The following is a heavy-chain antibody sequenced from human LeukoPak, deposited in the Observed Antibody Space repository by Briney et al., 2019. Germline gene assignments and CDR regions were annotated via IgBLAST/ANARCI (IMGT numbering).Heavy chain of an antibody. D-gene: IGHD2-15*01. V-gene: IGHV4-59*01. CDR3: ARDGSGIPYYYYGMDV. CDR2: IYYSGST. Sequence: SETLSLTCTVSGGSISSYYWSWTRQPPGKGLEWIGYIYYSGSTNYNPSLKSRVTISVDTSKNQFSLKLSSVTAADTAVYYCARDGSGIPYYYYGMDVWGQGTTVTVSS. CDR1: GGSISSYY. J-gene: IGHJ6*02.